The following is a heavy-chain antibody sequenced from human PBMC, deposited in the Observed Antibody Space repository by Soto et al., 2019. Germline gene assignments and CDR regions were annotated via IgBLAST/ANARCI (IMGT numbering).Heavy chain of an antibody. Sequence: QVQLVQSGAEVKKPGASVKVSCKASGYTFTSYGISWVRQAPGQGLEWMGWISAYNGNTNYAQKLQGRVTRTTDTSTSTAYMELRSLRSDDTAVYYCARDTSYCTNGVCYWFDYWGQGTLVTVSS. CDR2: ISAYNGNT. J-gene: IGHJ4*02. D-gene: IGHD2-8*01. CDR1: GYTFTSYG. CDR3: ARDTSYCTNGVCYWFDY. V-gene: IGHV1-18*01.